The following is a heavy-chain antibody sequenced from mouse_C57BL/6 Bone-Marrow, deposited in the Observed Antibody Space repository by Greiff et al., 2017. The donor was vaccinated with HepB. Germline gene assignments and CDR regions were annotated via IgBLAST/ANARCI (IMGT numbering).Heavy chain of an antibody. CDR2: IHPNSGST. CDR3: ARCLLLREDY. Sequence: QVQLKESGAELVKPGASVKLSCKASGYTFTSYWMHWVKQRPGQGLEWIGMIHPNSGSTNYNEKFKSKATLTVDKSSSTAYMQLSSLTSEDSAVYYCARCLLLREDYWGQGTTLTVSS. D-gene: IGHD1-1*01. V-gene: IGHV1-64*01. CDR1: GYTFTSYW. J-gene: IGHJ2*01.